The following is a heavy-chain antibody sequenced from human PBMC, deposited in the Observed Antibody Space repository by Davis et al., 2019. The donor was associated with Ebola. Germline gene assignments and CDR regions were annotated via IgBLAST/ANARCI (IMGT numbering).Heavy chain of an antibody. CDR1: EYTLAELA. CDR3: ARDLVGGSYLSY. D-gene: IGHD1-26*01. J-gene: IGHJ4*02. Sequence: ASVKVSCKVSEYTLAELAIHWVRQTPGKGLEWMGSFDPEDGEAIYAQKLQGRVTMTTDTSTSTAYMELRSLRSDDTAVYYCARDLVGGSYLSYWGQGTLVTVSS. CDR2: FDPEDGEA. V-gene: IGHV1-24*01.